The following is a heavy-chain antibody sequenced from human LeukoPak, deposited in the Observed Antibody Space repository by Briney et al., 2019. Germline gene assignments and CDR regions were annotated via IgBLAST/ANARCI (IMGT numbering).Heavy chain of an antibody. D-gene: IGHD3-22*01. CDR2: IYCSGST. V-gene: IGHV4-59*01. J-gene: IGHJ2*01. Sequence: SETLSLTCTVSGGSISSYYWSWIRQPPGKGLEWIGYIYCSGSTNYNPSLKSRVTISVDTSKNQFSLKLSSVTAADTAVYYCARLYYYDSSGYYYGPRIWYFDLWGRGTLVTVSS. CDR1: GGSISSYY. CDR3: ARLYYYDSSGYYYGPRIWYFDL.